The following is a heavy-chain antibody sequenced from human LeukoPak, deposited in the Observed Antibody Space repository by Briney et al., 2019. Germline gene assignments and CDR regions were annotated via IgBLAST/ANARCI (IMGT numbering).Heavy chain of an antibody. CDR3: ARDRGDCGGEGYFDY. CDR1: GFTFSSYA. Sequence: PGGSLRLSCAASGFTFSSYAMSWVRQAPGKGLEWVSAISGSGGSTYYADSVKGRFTISRDNSKNTLYLQMNSLRAEDTAVYYCARDRGDCGGEGYFDYWGQGTLVTVSS. J-gene: IGHJ4*02. CDR2: ISGSGGST. D-gene: IGHD4-23*01. V-gene: IGHV3-23*01.